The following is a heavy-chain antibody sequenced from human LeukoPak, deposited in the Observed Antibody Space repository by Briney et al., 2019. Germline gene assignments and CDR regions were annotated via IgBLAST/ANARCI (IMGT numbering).Heavy chain of an antibody. V-gene: IGHV3-48*01. Sequence: PGGSLRLSCAASGFTFSSYSMNWVRQAPGKGLEGVSYISSASNTIYYADSVKGRFTISRDNAKNSLYLQMNSLRAEDTAMYYCARDGWFGDYNWFDPWGQGTLVTVSS. CDR3: ARDGWFGDYNWFDP. D-gene: IGHD3-10*01. J-gene: IGHJ5*02. CDR1: GFTFSSYS. CDR2: ISSASNTI.